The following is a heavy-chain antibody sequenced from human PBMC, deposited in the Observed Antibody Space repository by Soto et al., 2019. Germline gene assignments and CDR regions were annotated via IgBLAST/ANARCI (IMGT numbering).Heavy chain of an antibody. CDR3: ARGSWSFYYFDY. CDR1: GGSISSGIYY. Sequence: TSETLSLTCTVSGGSISSGIYYWSWIRQHPGKGLEWMGYIYYSGSTYYNPSLKSRVTISVDTSKNQFSLKLSSVTAADTAVYYCARGSWSFYYFDYWGQGTLVTVSS. V-gene: IGHV4-31*03. J-gene: IGHJ4*02. CDR2: IYYSGST. D-gene: IGHD3-10*01.